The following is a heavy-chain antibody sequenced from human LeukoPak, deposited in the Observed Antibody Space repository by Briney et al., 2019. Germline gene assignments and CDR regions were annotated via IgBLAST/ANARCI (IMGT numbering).Heavy chain of an antibody. D-gene: IGHD5/OR15-5a*01. CDR2: INPNSGGT. CDR1: GYTFTGYY. V-gene: IGHV1-2*02. J-gene: IGHJ3*02. CDR3: ARDSPRLAAFDI. Sequence: ASVKVSFKASGYTFTGYYMHWVRQAPGQGLEWMGWINPNSGGTNYAQKFQGRVTMTRDTSISTAYMELSRLRSDDTAVYYCARDSPRLAAFDIWGQGTMVTVSS.